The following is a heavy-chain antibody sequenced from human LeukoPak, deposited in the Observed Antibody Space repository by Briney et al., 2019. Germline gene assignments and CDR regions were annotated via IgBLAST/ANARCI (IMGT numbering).Heavy chain of an antibody. CDR2: ISGSGGST. J-gene: IGHJ4*02. CDR3: AKGGVPWFGDLYYFDY. V-gene: IGHV3-23*01. Sequence: GGSLRLSCAASGFTFSSYAMSWVRQAPGKGLEWVSAISGSGGSTYYADSVKGRFTISRDNSKNTLYLQMNSLRAEDTAVYYCAKGGVPWFGDLYYFDYWGQGTLVTVSS. CDR1: GFTFSSYA. D-gene: IGHD3-10*01.